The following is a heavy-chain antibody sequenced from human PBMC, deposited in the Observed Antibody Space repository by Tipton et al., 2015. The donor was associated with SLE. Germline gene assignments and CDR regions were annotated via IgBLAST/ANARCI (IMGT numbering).Heavy chain of an antibody. CDR1: DYTFTSFG. CDR2: ISPQSGAT. CDR3: ARETIFGVVAIYGMDV. D-gene: IGHD3-3*01. Sequence: QLVQSGAEVKKPGASVKVSCKSSDYTFTSFGISWVRQAPGQGLEWVGWISPQSGATNYAQKLQGRVTMTTDTSTSTAYMELRSLRSDDTAVYYCARETIFGVVAIYGMDVWGQGTTVTVSS. V-gene: IGHV1-18*01. J-gene: IGHJ6*02.